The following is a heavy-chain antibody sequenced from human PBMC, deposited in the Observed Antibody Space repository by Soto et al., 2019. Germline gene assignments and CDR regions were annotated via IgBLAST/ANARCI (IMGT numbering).Heavy chain of an antibody. CDR3: ASDSTGWFDP. CDR1: GGSVSSYY. V-gene: IGHV4-4*07. D-gene: IGHD7-27*01. J-gene: IGHJ5*02. Sequence: SETLSLTCTVSGGSVSSYYWSWIRQPAGKGLEWIGRFYTSGNTNYNPSLKSRVTMSLDTSKNQFSLKLSSVTAADTAVYFGASDSTGWFDPWGQGTLVTVSS. CDR2: FYTSGNT.